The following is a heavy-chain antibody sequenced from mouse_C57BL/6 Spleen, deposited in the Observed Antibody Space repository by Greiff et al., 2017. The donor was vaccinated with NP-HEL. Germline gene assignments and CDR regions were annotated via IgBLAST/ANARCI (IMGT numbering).Heavy chain of an antibody. J-gene: IGHJ3*01. CDR1: GFTFSDYG. Sequence: EVHLVESGGGLVKPGGSLKLSCAASGFTFSDYGMHWVRQAPEKGLEWVAYISSGSSTIYYADTVKGRFTISRDNAKNTLFLQMTSLRSEDTAMYYCAIEYYYGISPWFAYWGQGTLVTVSA. V-gene: IGHV5-17*01. D-gene: IGHD1-1*01. CDR3: AIEYYYGISPWFAY. CDR2: ISSGSSTI.